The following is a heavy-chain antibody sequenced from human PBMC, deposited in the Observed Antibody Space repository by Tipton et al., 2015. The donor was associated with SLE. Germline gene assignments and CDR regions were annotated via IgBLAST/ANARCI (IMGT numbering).Heavy chain of an antibody. D-gene: IGHD2-8*01. J-gene: IGHJ4*02. CDR2: IYYSGST. CDR3: ARDPRLIGGGFDY. CDR1: GGSISSSSYY. Sequence: TLSLTCTVSGGSISSSSYYWGWIRQPPGQGLEWIGSIYYSGSTYYNPSLKSRVTISVDTSKNQFSLKLSSVTAADTAVYYCARDPRLIGGGFDYWGQGTLVTVSS. V-gene: IGHV4-39*07.